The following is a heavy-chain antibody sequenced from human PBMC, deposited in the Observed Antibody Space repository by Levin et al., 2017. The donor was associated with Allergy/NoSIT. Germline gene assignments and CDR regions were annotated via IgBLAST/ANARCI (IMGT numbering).Heavy chain of an antibody. Sequence: GESLKISCATSGFTFKNYGMHWVRQAPGKGPEWVAFLWYDESNQYYADSVKGRFTISRDKSRNTVFLQMNSLRAEDTAVYYCARDASGGDVRAGYFDYWGQGTLVTVSS. J-gene: IGHJ4*02. CDR3: ARDASGGDVRAGYFDY. CDR2: LWYDESNQ. CDR1: GFTFKNYG. V-gene: IGHV3-33*01. D-gene: IGHD2-15*01.